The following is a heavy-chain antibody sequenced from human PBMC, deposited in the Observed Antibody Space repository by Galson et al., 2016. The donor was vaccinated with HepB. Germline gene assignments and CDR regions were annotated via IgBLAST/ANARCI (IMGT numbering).Heavy chain of an antibody. V-gene: IGHV4-59*01. CDR1: GGSMNSYY. J-gene: IGHJ4*02. D-gene: IGHD3-10*01. Sequence: SETLSLTCTVSGGSMNSYYWSWIRQPPGKGLEWIGYVYYSGSTNYNPSLNSRVTISIDPSKNQFSLKLSSVTAADTAVYFCAKAYYYGSDHFDYWGQGTLVTVS. CDR3: AKAYYYGSDHFDY. CDR2: VYYSGST.